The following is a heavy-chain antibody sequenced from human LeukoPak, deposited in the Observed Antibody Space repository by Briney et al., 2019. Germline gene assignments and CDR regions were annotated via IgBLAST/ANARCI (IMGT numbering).Heavy chain of an antibody. CDR2: VHPSGIT. Sequence: SETLSLTCAVSGGSISSSNWWSWVRQPPGKGLEWIGEVHPSGITNYNPSLKSRVSISIDTSKNQFSLTLISVTAADTALYYCSRGYDNEKSAYWGQGTLVTVSS. CDR3: SRGYDNEKSAY. V-gene: IGHV4-4*02. CDR1: GGSISSSNW. J-gene: IGHJ4*02. D-gene: IGHD3-22*01.